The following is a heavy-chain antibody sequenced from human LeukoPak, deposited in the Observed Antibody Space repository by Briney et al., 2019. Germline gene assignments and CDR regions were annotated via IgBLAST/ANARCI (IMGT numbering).Heavy chain of an antibody. J-gene: IGHJ4*02. V-gene: IGHV3-74*03. Sequence: GGSLRLSCTASGFTFSTYWVIWVRQSPGKGLVWVALINGDGSTTTHADSVKGRFTISRDNAKNTAYLQMNSLRDEDTAVYFCARDYAGSPDYWGQGTLVTVSA. CDR2: INGDGSTT. CDR3: ARDYAGSPDY. D-gene: IGHD3-10*01. CDR1: GFTFSTYW.